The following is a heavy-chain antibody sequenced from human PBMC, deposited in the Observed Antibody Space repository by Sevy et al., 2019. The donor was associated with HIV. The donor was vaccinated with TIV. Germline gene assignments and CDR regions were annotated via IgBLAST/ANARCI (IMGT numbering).Heavy chain of an antibody. D-gene: IGHD2-2*01. CDR2: MNPNSGNT. J-gene: IGHJ5*02. CDR3: ARVPTYCSSTSCYGWFDP. Sequence: ASVKVSCKASGYTFTSYDINCVRQATGQGLEWMGWMNPNSGNTGYAQKFQGRVTMTRNTSISTAYMELSSLRSEDTAVYYCARVPTYCSSTSCYGWFDPWGQGTLVTVSS. CDR1: GYTFTSYD. V-gene: IGHV1-8*01.